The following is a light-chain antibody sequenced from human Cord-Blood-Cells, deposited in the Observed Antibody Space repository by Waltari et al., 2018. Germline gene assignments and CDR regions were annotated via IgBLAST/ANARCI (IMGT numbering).Light chain of an antibody. CDR2: DVS. CDR1: SSDVGGYNF. CDR3: SSYTSSSTLV. J-gene: IGLJ2*01. V-gene: IGLV2-14*01. Sequence: QSALTQPASVSGSPGQSITISCPGPSSDVGGYNFFSWYQQHPGKAPKRMIYDVSKRPSGVSNRFSGSKSGNTASLTISGLQAEDEADYYCSSYTSSSTLVFGGGTKLTVL.